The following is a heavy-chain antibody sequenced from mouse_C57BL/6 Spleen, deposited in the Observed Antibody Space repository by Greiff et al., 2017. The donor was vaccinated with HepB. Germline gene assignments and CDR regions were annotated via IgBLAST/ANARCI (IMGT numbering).Heavy chain of an antibody. Sequence: QVQLQQSGPELVKPGASVKISCKASGYAFSSSWMNWVKQRPGKGLEWIGRIYPGDGDTNYNGKFKGKATLTADKSSSTAYMQLSSLTSEDSAVYFCARDLDGAWFAYWGQGTLVTVSA. D-gene: IGHD2-3*01. CDR3: ARDLDGAWFAY. CDR1: GYAFSSSW. V-gene: IGHV1-82*01. CDR2: IYPGDGDT. J-gene: IGHJ3*01.